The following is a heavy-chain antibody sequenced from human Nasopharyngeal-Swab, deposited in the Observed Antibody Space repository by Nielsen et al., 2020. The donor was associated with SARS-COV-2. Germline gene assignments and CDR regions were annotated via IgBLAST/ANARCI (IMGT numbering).Heavy chain of an antibody. Sequence: GGSLRLSCAASGFTFSSYAMHWVRQAPGKGLEWVAVISYDGSDKYYTDSVKGRFTISRDNSKKTLYLQMNSLRAEDTAVYYCARDTSVDIVLLYYGMDVWGQGTTVTVSS. CDR3: ARDTSVDIVLLYYGMDV. J-gene: IGHJ6*02. CDR1: GFTFSSYA. V-gene: IGHV3-30*03. CDR2: ISYDGSDK. D-gene: IGHD5-12*01.